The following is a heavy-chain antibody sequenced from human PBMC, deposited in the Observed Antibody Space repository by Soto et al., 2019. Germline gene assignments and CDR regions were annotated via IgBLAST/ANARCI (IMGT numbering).Heavy chain of an antibody. J-gene: IGHJ6*03. V-gene: IGHV4-59*08. CDR2: IYYSGST. CDR1: GGSISSYY. Sequence: SETLSLTCTVSGGSISSYYWSWIRQPPGKGLEWIGYIYYSGSTNYNPSLKSRVTISVDTSKNQFSLKLSSVTAADTAVYYCARLAPMGAGFWSGSLYYYYMDVWGKGTTVTVSS. CDR3: ARLAPMGAGFWSGSLYYYYMDV. D-gene: IGHD3-3*01.